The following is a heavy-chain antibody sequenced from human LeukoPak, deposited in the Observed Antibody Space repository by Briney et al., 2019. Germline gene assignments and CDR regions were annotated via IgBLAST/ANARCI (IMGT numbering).Heavy chain of an antibody. CDR1: GGSISNYY. CDR3: ARLGISGSGSYLDY. V-gene: IGHV4-59*08. Sequence: NPSETLSLTCTVSGGSISNYYWSWIRQPPGKGLEWIGYIYYSGSTNYNPSLKSRVTISVDTSKNQFSLKLSSVTAADTAVYYCARLGISGSGSYLDYWGQGTLVTVSS. CDR2: IYYSGST. J-gene: IGHJ4*02. D-gene: IGHD3-10*01.